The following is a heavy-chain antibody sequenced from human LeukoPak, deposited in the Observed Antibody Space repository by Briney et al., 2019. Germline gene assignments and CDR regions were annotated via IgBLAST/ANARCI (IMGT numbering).Heavy chain of an antibody. CDR1: GFTFSSYE. V-gene: IGHV3-48*03. J-gene: IGHJ6*03. CDR2: ITSSRSSI. D-gene: IGHD4/OR15-4a*01. Sequence: GGSLRLSCAASGFTFSSYEMNWVRQAPGKGLEWVTYITSSRSSIYYADSVKGRFTISRDSAKNSLYLQMNSLRAEDTAIYYCARVGYGGNYPPYYYYMDVWGKGTTVTVSS. CDR3: ARVGYGGNYPPYYYYMDV.